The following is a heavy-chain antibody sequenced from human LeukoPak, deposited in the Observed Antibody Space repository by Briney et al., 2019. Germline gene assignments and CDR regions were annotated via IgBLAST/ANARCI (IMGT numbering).Heavy chain of an antibody. J-gene: IGHJ4*02. CDR1: GGTFSSYA. CDR2: IIPIFGTA. V-gene: IGHV1-69*06. D-gene: IGHD3-22*01. Sequence: SVKVSFKASGGTFSSYAISWVRQAPGQGLEWMGGIIPIFGTANYAQKFQGRVTITADKSTSTAYMELSSLRSEDTAVYYCARDPDEDYYDSSGYYYWGQGTLVTVSS. CDR3: ARDPDEDYYDSSGYYY.